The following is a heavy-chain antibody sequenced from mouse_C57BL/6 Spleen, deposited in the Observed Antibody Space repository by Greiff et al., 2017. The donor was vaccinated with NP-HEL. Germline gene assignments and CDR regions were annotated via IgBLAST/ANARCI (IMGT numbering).Heavy chain of an antibody. Sequence: EVQLVESGGDLVKPGGSLKLSCAASGFTFSSYGMSWVRQTPDKRLEWVATISSGGSYTYYPDSVKGRFTISRDNAKNTLYLQMSSLKSEDTAMYYCARHESDYWGQGTTLTVSS. J-gene: IGHJ2*01. CDR1: GFTFSSYG. CDR3: ARHESDY. CDR2: ISSGGSYT. V-gene: IGHV5-6*01.